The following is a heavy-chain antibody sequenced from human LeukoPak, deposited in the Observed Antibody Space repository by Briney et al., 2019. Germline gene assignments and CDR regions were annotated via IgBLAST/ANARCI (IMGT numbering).Heavy chain of an antibody. J-gene: IGHJ4*02. CDR3: ARQHPYDFWSGY. D-gene: IGHD3-3*01. V-gene: IGHV3-21*01. CDR2: ISSSSSYI. Sequence: PGGPLRLSCAASGFTFSSYSMNWVRQAPGKGLEWVSSISSSSSYIYYADSVKGRFTISRDNAKNSQYLQMNSLRAEDTAVYYCARQHPYDFWSGYGGQGTLVTVSS. CDR1: GFTFSSYS.